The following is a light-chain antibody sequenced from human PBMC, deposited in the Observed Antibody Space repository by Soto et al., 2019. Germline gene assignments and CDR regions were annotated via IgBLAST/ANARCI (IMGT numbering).Light chain of an antibody. CDR1: QSLLHGNGYNY. Sequence: DIVMTQSPLSLPVTPGEPASISCRSSQSLLHGNGYNYLHWYLQKPGQSPQLLISLGSNRASGVPDRVSGSGAGTDFTLKISRVEAEDVGVYYCMQTLQNPFTFGPGTKVDSK. J-gene: IGKJ3*01. CDR3: MQTLQNPFT. CDR2: LGS. V-gene: IGKV2-28*01.